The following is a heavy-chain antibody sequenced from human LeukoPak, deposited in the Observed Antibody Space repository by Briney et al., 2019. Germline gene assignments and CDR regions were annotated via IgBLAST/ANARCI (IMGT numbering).Heavy chain of an antibody. Sequence: PSETLSLTCTVSGGSISSYYWSWIRQAPGKGLEWIGYIHYSGSTNYNPSLKSRVTISVDTSQNQFSLKMSSVTAADTAVYYCARNVVVVAATLSNYYYYGMDVWGQGTTVTVSS. V-gene: IGHV4-59*12. CDR3: ARNVVVVAATLSNYYYYGMDV. J-gene: IGHJ6*02. D-gene: IGHD2-15*01. CDR2: IHYSGST. CDR1: GGSISSYY.